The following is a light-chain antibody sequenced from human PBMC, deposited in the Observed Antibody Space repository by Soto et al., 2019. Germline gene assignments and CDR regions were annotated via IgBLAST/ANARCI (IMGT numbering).Light chain of an antibody. J-gene: IGKJ4*01. CDR2: GAS. CDR1: QSISSN. Sequence: DIVMTQSPATLSVSPGERATLSCRASQSISSNLAWYQQKPGQAPRLLIYGASTRATGIPASFSGSGSGTEFTLTISSLQSEDFAVYYCQQYNSWPRLTFGGGTKVELK. CDR3: QQYNSWPRLT. V-gene: IGKV3D-15*01.